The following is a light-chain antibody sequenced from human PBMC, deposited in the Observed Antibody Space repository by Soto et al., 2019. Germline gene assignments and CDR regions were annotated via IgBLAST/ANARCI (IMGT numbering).Light chain of an antibody. CDR1: QSLGNY. V-gene: IGKV3-11*01. CDR3: QQYGS. CDR2: DAS. Sequence: EIVLRQSPATLSLSLGERATLSCRASQSLGNYLAWYQHKTGQAPRLLIYDASIRATGIPARFSGSGSGTDFTLTITSLEPEDFAVYYCQQYGSFGQGTKVEIK. J-gene: IGKJ1*01.